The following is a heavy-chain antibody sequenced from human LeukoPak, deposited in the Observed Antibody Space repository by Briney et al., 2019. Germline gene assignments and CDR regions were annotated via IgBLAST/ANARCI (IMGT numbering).Heavy chain of an antibody. D-gene: IGHD6-13*01. CDR2: INHSGST. CDR1: GGSFSGYY. Sequence: PSETLSLTCAVYGGSFSGYYWSWIRQPPGKGLEWIGEINHSGSTNYNPSLKSRVTISVDTSKNQFSLKLSSVTAADTAVYYCARHYSSTWYWFDPWGQGTLVTVSS. V-gene: IGHV4-34*01. CDR3: ARHYSSTWYWFDP. J-gene: IGHJ5*02.